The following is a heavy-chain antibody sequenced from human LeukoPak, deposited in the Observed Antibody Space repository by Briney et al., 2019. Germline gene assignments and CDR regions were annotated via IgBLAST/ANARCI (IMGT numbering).Heavy chain of an antibody. D-gene: IGHD3-10*01. Sequence: SETLSLTCTVSGGSISSYYWSWIRQPPGKGLEWIGYIYYSGSTNYNPSLKSRVTISVDTSKNQFSLKLSSVTAADTAVYYCARDEYPGEAFDIWGQGTMVTVSS. J-gene: IGHJ3*02. CDR2: IYYSGST. V-gene: IGHV4-59*12. CDR3: ARDEYPGEAFDI. CDR1: GGSISSYY.